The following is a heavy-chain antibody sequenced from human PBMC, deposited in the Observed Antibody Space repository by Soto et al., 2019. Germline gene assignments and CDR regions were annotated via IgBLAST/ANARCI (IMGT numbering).Heavy chain of an antibody. Sequence: KPSETLSLTCTVSGGSISGYYWSWIRQPPGKGLEWIGYIYYSGTTKYNPSLKSRVTISVDTSKNQFSLKLSSVTAADTAVYYCARSYCSSTNCYTCHYGMDVWGQVTTVTVSS. D-gene: IGHD2-2*02. CDR3: ARSYCSSTNCYTCHYGMDV. J-gene: IGHJ6*02. V-gene: IGHV4-59*01. CDR1: GGSISGYY. CDR2: IYYSGTT.